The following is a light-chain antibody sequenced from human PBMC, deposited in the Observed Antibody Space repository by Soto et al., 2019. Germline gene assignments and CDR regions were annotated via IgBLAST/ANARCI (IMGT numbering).Light chain of an antibody. J-gene: IGLJ3*02. CDR2: EVS. Sequence: QSALTQPASVSGSPGQSITISCTGTSSDVGGYNYVSWYPQHPGKAPKLMIYEVSNRPSGVSNRFSGSNSGNTASLTISGLQAEDEADYYCSSYPSSSTRVFGGGTKLTVL. V-gene: IGLV2-14*01. CDR3: SSYPSSSTRV. CDR1: SSDVGGYNY.